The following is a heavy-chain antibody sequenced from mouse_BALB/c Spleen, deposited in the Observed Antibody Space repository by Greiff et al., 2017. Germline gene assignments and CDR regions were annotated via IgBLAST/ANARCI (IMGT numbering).Heavy chain of an antibody. D-gene: IGHD1-1*01. J-gene: IGHJ4*01. Sequence: VQLQQSGAGLVKPGASVKLSCKASGYTFTEYIIHWVKQRSGQGLEWIGWFYPGSGSIKYNEKFKDKATLTADKSSSTVYMVLSRLTSEDSAVYFCARHDYYGSSYYAMDYWGQGTSVTVSS. V-gene: IGHV1-62-2*01. CDR2: FYPGSGSI. CDR3: ARHDYYGSSYYAMDY. CDR1: GYTFTEYI.